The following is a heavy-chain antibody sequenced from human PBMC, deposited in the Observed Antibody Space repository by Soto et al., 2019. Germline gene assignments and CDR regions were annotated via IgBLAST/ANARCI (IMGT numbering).Heavy chain of an antibody. CDR3: ARDLNWALDY. CDR1: GGTFGRNT. CDR2: IVPIFGTF. J-gene: IGHJ4*02. V-gene: IGHV1-69*01. Sequence: QVHLVQSAAEVKKPGSSVRVSCTVSGGTFGRNTIVWVRQAPEQGLDCMGHIVPIFGTFKYAQKFQGRVTFTAEESTTTAYMDLSSLTSEDTAVYFCARDLNWALDYWGQGTLVTVSS. D-gene: IGHD7-27*01.